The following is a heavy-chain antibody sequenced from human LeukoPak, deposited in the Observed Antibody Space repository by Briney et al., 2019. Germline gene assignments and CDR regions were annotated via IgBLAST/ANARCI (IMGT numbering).Heavy chain of an antibody. Sequence: SETLPLTCTVSGGSISSYYWSWIRQPPGKGLEWIGYIYYSGSTNYNPPLKSRVTISVDTSKNQFSLKLSSVTAADTAVYYCARDPSLGYGDYYFDYWGQGTLVTVSS. V-gene: IGHV4-59*01. J-gene: IGHJ4*02. D-gene: IGHD4-17*01. CDR3: ARDPSLGYGDYYFDY. CDR2: IYYSGST. CDR1: GGSISSYY.